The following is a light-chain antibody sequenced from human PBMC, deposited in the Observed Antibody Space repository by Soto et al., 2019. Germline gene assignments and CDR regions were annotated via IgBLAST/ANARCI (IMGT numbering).Light chain of an antibody. CDR2: FNI. CDR3: AAWDDSLNGSV. CDR1: SSNIGSNT. J-gene: IGLJ1*01. V-gene: IGLV1-44*01. Sequence: QSVLSQPPSASGTPGQRVTISCSGSSSNIGSNTVSWYQQFPGTAPKLLIYFNIQRPSGVPDRFSGSKSGTSASLAISGLXSEDEADYYCAAWDDSLNGSVFGTGTKVTVL.